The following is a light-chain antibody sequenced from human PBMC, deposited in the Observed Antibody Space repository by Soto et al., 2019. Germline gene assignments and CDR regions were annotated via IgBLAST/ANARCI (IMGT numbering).Light chain of an antibody. CDR1: ESVGRH. Sequence: EVVVTQSPATLSVSPGERATLSCRASESVGRHLAWYHQKPGQAPKLLIFDASTRATGIPVRFSGSGSETEFTLTIRSLQSEDSALYYCHQYNNWPWTFGQGTKVDIK. J-gene: IGKJ1*01. CDR2: DAS. V-gene: IGKV3-15*01. CDR3: HQYNNWPWT.